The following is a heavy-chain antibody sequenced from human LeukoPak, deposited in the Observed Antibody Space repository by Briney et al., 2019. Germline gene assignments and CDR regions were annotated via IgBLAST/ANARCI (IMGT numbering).Heavy chain of an antibody. CDR2: ISYDGRNK. CDR3: AKDRSYDSSLWGYFDY. D-gene: IGHD3-22*01. Sequence: QPGGSLRLSCAASGFTFSSYAMSWVRQAPGKGLEWVAVISYDGRNKYYADSVKGRFTISKDNSKNTLYLQMNSLRAEDTAVYYCAKDRSYDSSLWGYFDYWGQGTLVTVSS. V-gene: IGHV3-30*18. CDR1: GFTFSSYA. J-gene: IGHJ4*02.